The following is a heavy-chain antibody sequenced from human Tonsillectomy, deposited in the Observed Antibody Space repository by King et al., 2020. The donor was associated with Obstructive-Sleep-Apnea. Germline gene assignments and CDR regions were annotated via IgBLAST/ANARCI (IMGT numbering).Heavy chain of an antibody. CDR2: ISGSGGNT. CDR1: GFTFSSYA. V-gene: IGHV3-23*04. Sequence: VQLVESGGGLVQSGGSLRLSCAASGFTFSSYAMCWVRQAPGKGLEWVSAISGSGGNTHYADSVKGRFTISRDNSKNTRYLQMNSLRAEDTAVYYCAKDFSHISMLRGAPWSHFDYWGQGTLVTVSS. CDR3: AKDFSHISMLRGAPWSHFDY. J-gene: IGHJ4*02. D-gene: IGHD3-10*01.